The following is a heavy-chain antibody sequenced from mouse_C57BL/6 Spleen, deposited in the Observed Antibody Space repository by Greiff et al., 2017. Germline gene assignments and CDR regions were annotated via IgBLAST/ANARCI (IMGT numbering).Heavy chain of an antibody. V-gene: IGHV5-17*01. Sequence: EVQVVESGGGLVTPGGSLKLSCAASGFTFSDYGMHWVRQAPEKGLEWVAYISSGSSTIYYADTVKGRFTISTDNDKNTLFLQMHSLRSESTAMYYCARPPYGNYWYFDVWGTGTTVTVSS. CDR1: GFTFSDYG. D-gene: IGHD2-1*01. J-gene: IGHJ1*03. CDR2: ISSGSSTI. CDR3: ARPPYGNYWYFDV.